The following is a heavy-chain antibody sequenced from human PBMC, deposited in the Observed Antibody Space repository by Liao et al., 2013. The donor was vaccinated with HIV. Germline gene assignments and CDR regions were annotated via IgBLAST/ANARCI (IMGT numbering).Heavy chain of an antibody. V-gene: IGHV4-61*01. CDR2: VYYTGAH. CDR1: GGSIISEYSY. J-gene: IGHJ6*03. D-gene: IGHD4-17*01. Sequence: QVQLQESGPGLVKPSQTLSLTCSVSGGSIISEYSYWSWIRQSPGKGLQWIGYVYYTGAHAYNPSLNSRLSLSVDTSKNQVSLTLTSVDAADTAVYYCARGHCGDLPTAYCYYYYYMDVWGKGTTVTVSS. CDR3: ARGHCGDLPTAYCYYYYYMDV.